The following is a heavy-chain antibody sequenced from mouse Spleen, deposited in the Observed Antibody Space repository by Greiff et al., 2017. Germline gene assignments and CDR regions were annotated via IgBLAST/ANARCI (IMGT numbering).Heavy chain of an antibody. J-gene: IGHJ3*01. CDR2: IYPGGGYT. V-gene: IGHV1-63*01. D-gene: IGHD2-4*01. CDR3: ARKDYDGGFAY. CDR1: GYTFTNYW. Sequence: VQLQQSGAELVRPGTSVKMSCKASGYTFTNYWIGWAKQRPGHGLEWIGDIYPGGGYTNYNEKFKGKATLTADKSSSTAYMQFSSLTSEDSAIYYCARKDYDGGFAYWGQGTLVTVSA.